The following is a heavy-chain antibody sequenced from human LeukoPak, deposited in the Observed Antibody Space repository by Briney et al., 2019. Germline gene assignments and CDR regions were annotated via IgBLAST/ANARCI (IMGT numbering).Heavy chain of an antibody. CDR1: GGSISSGDYY. V-gene: IGHV4-30-4*08. CDR2: IYYSGST. J-gene: IGHJ6*03. D-gene: IGHD2-21*01. CDR3: ARVSGGDHYYYYYMDV. Sequence: PSQTLSLTCTVSGGSISSGDYYWSWIRQPPGKGLEWIGYIYYSGSTYYNPSLKSRVTISVDTSKNQFSLKLSSVTAADTAVYYCARVSGGDHYYYYYMDVWGKGTTVTVSS.